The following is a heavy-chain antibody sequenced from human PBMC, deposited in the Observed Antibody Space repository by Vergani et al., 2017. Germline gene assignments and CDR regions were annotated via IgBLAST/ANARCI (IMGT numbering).Heavy chain of an antibody. CDR1: GYTFTSYA. Sequence: QVQLVQSGAEVKKPGASVKVSCKASGYTFTSYAMHWVRQAPGQRLEWMGWINAGNGNTKYSQKFQGRVTITRDTSASTAYMELSSLRSEDTAVYYCATSGRAAAGPKDYWGQGTLVTVSS. CDR2: INAGNGNT. CDR3: ATSGRAAAGPKDY. J-gene: IGHJ4*02. V-gene: IGHV1-3*01. D-gene: IGHD6-13*01.